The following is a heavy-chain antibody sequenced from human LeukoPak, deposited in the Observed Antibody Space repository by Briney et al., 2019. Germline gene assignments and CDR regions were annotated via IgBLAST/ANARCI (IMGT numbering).Heavy chain of an antibody. CDR1: GFSLSSYE. CDR3: ARCSNSYDTGGYYRCPFDY. D-gene: IGHD3-22*01. V-gene: IGHV3-48*03. Sequence: PGGSLRLSCAASGFSLSSYEMILVRQAPGKGLEWVSSISSSARTIYYADSVKGRFTISRDNAKNSLYLQMNSLRAEDTAVYYCARCSNSYDTGGYYRCPFDYWGQGTLVTVSS. J-gene: IGHJ4*02. CDR2: ISSSARTI.